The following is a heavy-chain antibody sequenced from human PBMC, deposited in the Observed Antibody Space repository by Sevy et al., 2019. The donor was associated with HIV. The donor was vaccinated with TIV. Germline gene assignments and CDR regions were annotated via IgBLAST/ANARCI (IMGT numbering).Heavy chain of an antibody. J-gene: IGHJ3*02. Sequence: GGSLRLSCAASGFTFSSHGIHWVRQAPGKGLEWLAVISYDGGKTYYADSVKGRFTISRDNSRNAVYVQMNSLRTEDTAVYYCAKAKVGITHAFDIWGQGTMVTVSS. CDR2: ISYDGGKT. V-gene: IGHV3-30*18. CDR3: AKAKVGITHAFDI. CDR1: GFTFSSHG. D-gene: IGHD1-26*01.